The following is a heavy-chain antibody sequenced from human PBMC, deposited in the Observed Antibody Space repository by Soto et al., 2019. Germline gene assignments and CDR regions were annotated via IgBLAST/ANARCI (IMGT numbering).Heavy chain of an antibody. CDR1: GGSISSNNW. Sequence: QVQLQESGPGLVKPSGTLSLTCDVSGGSISSNNWWSWVRQTPGKGLEWIGEIYHSGSTNYNPSLKSRVTISVDKSKNQFSLKLSSVAAADTAVYYCARRDCSGGSCYSARYFDYWGQGTLVTVSS. J-gene: IGHJ4*02. CDR3: ARRDCSGGSCYSARYFDY. CDR2: IYHSGST. V-gene: IGHV4-4*02. D-gene: IGHD2-15*01.